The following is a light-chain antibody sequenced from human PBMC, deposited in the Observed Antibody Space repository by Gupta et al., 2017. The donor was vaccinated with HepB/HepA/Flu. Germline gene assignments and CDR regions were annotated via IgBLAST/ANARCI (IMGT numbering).Light chain of an antibody. CDR2: GAF. J-gene: IGKJ4*01. V-gene: IGKV3-20*01. CDR3: QQYGRSPLT. CDR1: QIINSNF. Sequence: EIVFTQSPGTMSLSPGERANLSCRDCQIINSNFLAWYQQTYGQAHSLLIYGAFSRGTGIPDRFGGSGSGTVFPLTISRLEPEDFAVYYCQQYGRSPLTFGGGTKVEIK.